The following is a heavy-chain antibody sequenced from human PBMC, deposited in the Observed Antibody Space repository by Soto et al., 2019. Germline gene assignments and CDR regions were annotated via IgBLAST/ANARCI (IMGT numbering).Heavy chain of an antibody. CDR2: ISYDGSNK. CDR1: GFTFSSYA. J-gene: IGHJ4*02. D-gene: IGHD3-10*01. Sequence: VQLVESGGGVVQPGRSLRLSCAASGFTFSSYAMHWVRQAPGKGLEWVAVISYDGSNKYYADSVKGRFTISRDNSKNTLYLQMNSLRAEDTAVYYCARDLIGGRFGEKGQVGYWGQGTLVTVSS. V-gene: IGHV3-30-3*01. CDR3: ARDLIGGRFGEKGQVGY.